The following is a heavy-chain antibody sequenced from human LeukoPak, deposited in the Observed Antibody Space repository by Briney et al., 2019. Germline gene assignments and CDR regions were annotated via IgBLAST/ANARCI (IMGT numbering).Heavy chain of an antibody. Sequence: GGSLRLSCAASGFTFTNYWMSWVRQTPGEAPEWVANIKQDGSEMYYLDSVKGRFTISRDNAKNSLYLQMNSLRGDDTAIYYCARDKVTGASYFDYWGQGTLATVSS. CDR3: ARDKVTGASYFDY. CDR1: GFTFTNYW. J-gene: IGHJ4*02. V-gene: IGHV3-7*01. D-gene: IGHD7-27*01. CDR2: IKQDGSEM.